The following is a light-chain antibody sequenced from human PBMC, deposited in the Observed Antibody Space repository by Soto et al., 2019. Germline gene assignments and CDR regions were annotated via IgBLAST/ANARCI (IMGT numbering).Light chain of an antibody. V-gene: IGKV3-15*01. CDR3: QQYNNWPRT. CDR1: QSVSSN. CDR2: GAS. J-gene: IGKJ1*01. Sequence: EIVMTHSPATLSVSPGERATLSCRASQSVSSNLAWYQQKPGQAPRLLIYGASTRATGIPARFSGSGSGTEFTLNISSLQYEDFEVYYCQQYNNWPRTFGQGTKEEIK.